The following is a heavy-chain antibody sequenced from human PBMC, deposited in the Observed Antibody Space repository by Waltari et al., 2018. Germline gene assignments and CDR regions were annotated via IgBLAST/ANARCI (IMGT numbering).Heavy chain of an antibody. CDR2: IIPILGIA. V-gene: IGHV1-69*04. CDR3: ARQATQGGTMVQGVRPPDY. J-gene: IGHJ4*02. CDR1: GGTFSSYA. D-gene: IGHD3-10*01. Sequence: QVQLVQSGAEVKKPGSSVKVSCKASGGTFSSYAISWVRPAPGHGLEWMGGIIPILGIANYAQKFQGRVTITADESTSTAYMELSSLRSEDTAVYYCARQATQGGTMVQGVRPPDYWGQGTLVTVSS.